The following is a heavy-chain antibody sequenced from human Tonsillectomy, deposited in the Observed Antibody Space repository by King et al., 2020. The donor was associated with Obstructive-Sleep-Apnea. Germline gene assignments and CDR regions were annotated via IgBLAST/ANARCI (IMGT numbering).Heavy chain of an antibody. D-gene: IGHD6-6*01. V-gene: IGHV3-66*01. CDR3: ARDVQIAARGN. CDR1: GFTVSSNY. Sequence: VQLVESGGGLVQPGGSLRLSCAASGFTVSSNYVSWVRQAPGKGLEWVSVIYSCGSTYYADSVKGRFTISRDNSKNTLYLQMDSLRAEDTAVYYCARDVQIAARGNWGQGTLVTVSS. CDR2: IYSCGST. J-gene: IGHJ4*02.